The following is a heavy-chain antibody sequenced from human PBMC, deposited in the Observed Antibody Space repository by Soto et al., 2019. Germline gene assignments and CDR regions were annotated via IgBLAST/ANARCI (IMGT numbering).Heavy chain of an antibody. CDR2: IIPIFGTT. CDR1: GGTFSSYA. J-gene: IGHJ4*02. CDR3: ARDGGAATFDY. Sequence: QVQLVQSGAEVKKPGSSVKVSCKAFGGTFSSYAINWIRQAPGQGLEWMGGIIPIFGTTTYAQRFQARVTITADESTSTAYMEPSRLRSEDTALYYCARDGGAATFDYWGQGTLVTVSS. V-gene: IGHV1-69*12. D-gene: IGHD1-26*01.